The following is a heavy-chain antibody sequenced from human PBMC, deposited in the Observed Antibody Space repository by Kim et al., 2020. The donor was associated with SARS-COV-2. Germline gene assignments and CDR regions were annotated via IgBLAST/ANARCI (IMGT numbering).Heavy chain of an antibody. D-gene: IGHD2-15*01. CDR3: ARLRGYCSGGSCYSVWFDP. CDR2: IYYSGST. V-gene: IGHV4-59*13. CDR1: GGSISSYY. J-gene: IGHJ5*02. Sequence: SETLSLTCTVSGGSISSYYWSWIRQPPGKGLEWIGYIYYSGSTNYNPSLKSRVTISVDTSKNQFSLKLSSVTAADTAVYYCARLRGYCSGGSCYSVWFDPWGQGTLVTVSS.